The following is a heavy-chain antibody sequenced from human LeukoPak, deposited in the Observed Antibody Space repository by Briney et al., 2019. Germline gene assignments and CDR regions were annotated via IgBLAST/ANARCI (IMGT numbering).Heavy chain of an antibody. D-gene: IGHD2-2*01. CDR1: GFSFDDFA. CDR3: ARAKGDCRSTSCYVDY. J-gene: IGHJ4*02. CDR2: ITWNGGRT. Sequence: GGTLRLSCAASGFSFDDFAMMWVRQAPGKGLEWVSVITWNGGRTAYGDSVKGRFTISRDNAKNSLYLQMNSLRVEDTALFYCARAKGDCRSTSCYVDYWGLGTLVTVSS. V-gene: IGHV3-20*04.